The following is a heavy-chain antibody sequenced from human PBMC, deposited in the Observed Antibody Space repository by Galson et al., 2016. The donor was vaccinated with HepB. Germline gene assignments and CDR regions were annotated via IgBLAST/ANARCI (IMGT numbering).Heavy chain of an antibody. D-gene: IGHD5-12*01. Sequence: SLRLSCAASGFTFSRSWMTWVRQAPGRGLEWLANIKEDGSSTNHVDSVKGRFTISRDNAKTSLYPQMNSLRAEDTAVYYCARDHISGRGPFFDYWGQGIPVTVSS. CDR3: ARDHISGRGPFFDY. J-gene: IGHJ4*02. V-gene: IGHV3-7*03. CDR2: IKEDGSST. CDR1: GFTFSRSW.